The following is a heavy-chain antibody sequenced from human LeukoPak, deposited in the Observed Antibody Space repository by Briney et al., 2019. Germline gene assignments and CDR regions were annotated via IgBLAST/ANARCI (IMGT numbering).Heavy chain of an antibody. D-gene: IGHD4-17*01. CDR2: IKKDGREK. CDR3: AREVYGDCMPGVGWFDP. J-gene: IGHJ5*02. V-gene: IGHV3-7*01. Sequence: GGSLRLSCAASGFTSSRYLLSWVRQAPGKGLEWVANIKKDGREKYYVDSVEGRFTISRDNAENSLYLQMNSLRVEDMAVYYCAREVYGDCMPGVGWFDPWGQGTLVTVSS. CDR1: GFTSSRYL.